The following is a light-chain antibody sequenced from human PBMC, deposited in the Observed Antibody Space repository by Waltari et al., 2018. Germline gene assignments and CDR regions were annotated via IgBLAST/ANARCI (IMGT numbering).Light chain of an antibody. V-gene: IGLV2-14*03. CDR1: TSDVGSYNS. CDR2: DVS. CDR3: SSQSSDNVVL. Sequence: QSALTQPASVSGSPGHSITISCTGTTSDVGSYNSVSWYQDHPGQGPKVIIYDVSDRPSGVSARFSGSKSGNTASLTISGLQAEDEADYYCSSQSSDNVVLFGGGTKVTVL. J-gene: IGLJ3*02.